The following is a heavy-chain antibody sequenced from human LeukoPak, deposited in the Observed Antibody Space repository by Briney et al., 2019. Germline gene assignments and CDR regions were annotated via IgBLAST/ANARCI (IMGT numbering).Heavy chain of an antibody. Sequence: GGSLRLSCAASGFAFSNYAMSWVRQTPGKGPEWVSSLSGGADRTYYADSVKGRFTISRDNSKNTLYLQMNSLRAEDAAVYYCAKDRLQVETAQFVDWGQGTLVTVSS. J-gene: IGHJ4*02. CDR1: GFAFSNYA. CDR2: LSGGADRT. V-gene: IGHV3-23*01. CDR3: AKDRLQVETAQFVD. D-gene: IGHD5-12*01.